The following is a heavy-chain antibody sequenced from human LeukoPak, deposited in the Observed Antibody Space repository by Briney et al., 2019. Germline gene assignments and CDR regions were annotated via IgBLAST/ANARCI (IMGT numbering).Heavy chain of an antibody. D-gene: IGHD4-17*01. CDR1: GYTFTGYY. CDR3: ASVDGVTTGWFDP. Sequence: GASVKVSCKVSGYTFTGYYMHWVRQAPGQGLEWMGWINPNSGGTNYAQKFQGRVAMTRDTSISTAYMELSRLRSDDTAVYYCASVDGVTTGWFDPWGQGTLVTVSS. CDR2: INPNSGGT. J-gene: IGHJ5*02. V-gene: IGHV1-2*02.